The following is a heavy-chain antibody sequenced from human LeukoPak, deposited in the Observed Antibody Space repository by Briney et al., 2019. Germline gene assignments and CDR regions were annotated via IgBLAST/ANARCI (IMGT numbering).Heavy chain of an antibody. Sequence: PGGSLRLSCAASGFTFSSYAMHWVRQAPGKGLEWVAVISYDGSNKYYADSVKGRFTISRDNSKNTLYLQMNSLRAEDTAVYYCARTRGSQLELLVHWGQGTLVTVSS. D-gene: IGHD1-7*01. CDR3: ARTRGSQLELLVH. V-gene: IGHV3-30-3*01. CDR2: ISYDGSNK. J-gene: IGHJ4*02. CDR1: GFTFSSYA.